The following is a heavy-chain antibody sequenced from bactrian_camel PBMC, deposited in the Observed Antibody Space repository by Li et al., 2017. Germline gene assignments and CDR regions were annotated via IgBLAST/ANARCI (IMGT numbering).Heavy chain of an antibody. D-gene: IGHD6*01. V-gene: IGHV3S1*01. J-gene: IGHJ4*01. CDR3: AKYGGVWNLDT. Sequence: HVQLVESGGGLVQPGESLRLSCVASGITFSRHDMSWVRQAPGKEVEWVAGITSLPSLFRAASYADSVKGRFTISRDNAKDTLYLQMDSLTSEDTALYWCAKYGGVWNLDTWGQGTQVTVS. CDR1: GITFSRHD. CDR2: ITSLPSLFRAA.